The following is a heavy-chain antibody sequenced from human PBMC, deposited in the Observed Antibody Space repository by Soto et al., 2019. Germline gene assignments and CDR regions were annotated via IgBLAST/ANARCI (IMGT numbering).Heavy chain of an antibody. D-gene: IGHD6-6*01. J-gene: IGHJ5*02. CDR3: AREIEYSSPRFDP. CDR1: GYSFTSYW. CDR2: IDPSDSYT. Sequence: PGESLKISCKGSGYSFTSYWISWVRQMPGKGLEWMGRIDPSDSYTNYSPSFQGHVTISADKSISTAYLQWSSLKASDTAMYYCAREIEYSSPRFDPWGQGTLVTVSS. V-gene: IGHV5-10-1*01.